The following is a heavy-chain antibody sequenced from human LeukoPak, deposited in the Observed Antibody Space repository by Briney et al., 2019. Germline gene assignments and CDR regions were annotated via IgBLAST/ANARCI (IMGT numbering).Heavy chain of an antibody. Sequence: ASVKVSCKASGYTFSSHGLNWVRQATGQGLEWMGWISGYRGSTNYAQKFPGRVTATPDTSTNTVYLELGSLTSDDTAVYYCASDSDWQIDYWGQGTLVTVSS. CDR1: GYTFSSHG. V-gene: IGHV1-18*01. D-gene: IGHD6-19*01. CDR3: ASDSDWQIDY. J-gene: IGHJ4*02. CDR2: ISGYRGST.